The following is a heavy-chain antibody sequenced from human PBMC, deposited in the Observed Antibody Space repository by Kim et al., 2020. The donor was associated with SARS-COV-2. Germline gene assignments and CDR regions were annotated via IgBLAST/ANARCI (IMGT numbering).Heavy chain of an antibody. CDR3: ARDIENGRGVTSEFDY. Sequence: ASVKVSCKASGYTFTSYAMHWVRQAPGQRLEWMGWINAGNGNTKYSQKFQGRVTITRDTSASTAYMELSSLRSEDTAVYYCARDIENGRGVTSEFDYWGQGTLVTVSS. J-gene: IGHJ4*02. D-gene: IGHD3-10*02. CDR2: INAGNGNT. CDR1: GYTFTSYA. V-gene: IGHV1-3*01.